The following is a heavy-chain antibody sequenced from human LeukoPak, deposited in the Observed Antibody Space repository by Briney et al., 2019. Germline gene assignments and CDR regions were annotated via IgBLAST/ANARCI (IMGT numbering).Heavy chain of an antibody. CDR2: ISGSDDST. J-gene: IGHJ5*02. V-gene: IGHV3-23*01. Sequence: PGGSLRLSCAASGFIFNNYDMSWVRQAPGKGPEWVSAISGSDDSTYYADSVKGRFTISRDNSKNTLSLQMNSLRVEDTAVYYCICEHQLLSWFDPWGQGTLVTVSS. D-gene: IGHD1-1*01. CDR3: ICEHQLLSWFDP. CDR1: GFIFNNYD.